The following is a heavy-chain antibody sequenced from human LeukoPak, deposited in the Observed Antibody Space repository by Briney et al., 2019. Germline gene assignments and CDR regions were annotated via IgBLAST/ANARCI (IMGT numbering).Heavy chain of an antibody. CDR3: ARLPYSNNWPECFQH. CDR2: LSYDGSIK. J-gene: IGHJ1*01. Sequence: GGSLRLSCAASGFTVSSNYMSWVRQAPGQGLEWVAVLSYDGSIKYYTDSVKGRFTISRDNSKNTLYLQMNSLRAEDTAVYYCARLPYSNNWPECFQHWGQGTLVTVFS. D-gene: IGHD6-13*01. V-gene: IGHV3-30-3*01. CDR1: GFTVSSNY.